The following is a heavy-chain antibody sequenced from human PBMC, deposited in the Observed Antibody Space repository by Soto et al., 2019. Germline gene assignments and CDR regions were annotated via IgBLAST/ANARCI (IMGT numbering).Heavy chain of an antibody. CDR2: INWNSGNL. Sequence: GGSLRLSCAASGFTFDDYAMNWVRQSPGKGLEWVSGINWNSGNLGYVDSVKGRFTISRDNSKNTLYLQMNSLRAEDTAVYYCARDFYDFWSGPADYWGQGTLVTVS. CDR1: GFTFDDYA. V-gene: IGHV3-9*01. CDR3: ARDFYDFWSGPADY. D-gene: IGHD3-3*01. J-gene: IGHJ4*02.